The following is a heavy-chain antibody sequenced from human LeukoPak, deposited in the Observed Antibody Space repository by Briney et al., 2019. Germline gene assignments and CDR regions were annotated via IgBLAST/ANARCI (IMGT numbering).Heavy chain of an antibody. CDR3: ARLMTDYYYYYMDV. V-gene: IGHV4-59*08. CDR1: GDSISGYY. D-gene: IGHD3-16*01. J-gene: IGHJ6*03. CDR2: IYYSGIT. Sequence: SETLSLTCTVSGDSISGYYWYWFRQPPGKELEWIACIYYSGITHYNPSLKSRVTISVDTSKNQFSLKLSSVTAADTAVYYCARLMTDYYYYYMDVWGKGTTVTVSS.